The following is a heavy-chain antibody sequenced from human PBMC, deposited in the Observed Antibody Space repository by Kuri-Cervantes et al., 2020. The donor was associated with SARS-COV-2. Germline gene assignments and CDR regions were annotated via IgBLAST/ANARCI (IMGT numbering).Heavy chain of an antibody. CDR1: GFTFSSYA. CDR3: AKLGSRRHYED. D-gene: IGHD4-17*01. CDR2: ISGSGGST. Sequence: GSLKISCAASGFTFSSYAMSWVRQAPGKGLEWVSAISGSGGSTYYADSVKGRFTISRDNSKNTLYLQMNSLRAEDTAVYYCAKLGSRRHYEDWGQGTLVTVSS. V-gene: IGHV3-23*01. J-gene: IGHJ4*02.